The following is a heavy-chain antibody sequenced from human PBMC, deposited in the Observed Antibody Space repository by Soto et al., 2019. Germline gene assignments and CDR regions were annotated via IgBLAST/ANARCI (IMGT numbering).Heavy chain of an antibody. J-gene: IGHJ3*02. CDR1: GFTFSSYG. CDR3: ARGPPQYYYDSSISDAFDI. CDR2: IWYDGSNK. V-gene: IGHV3-33*01. D-gene: IGHD3-22*01. Sequence: GSLRLSCAASGFTFSSYGMHWVRQAPGKGLEWVAVIWYDGSNKYYADSVKGRFTISRDNSKNTLYLQMNSLRAEDTAVYYCARGPPQYYYDSSISDAFDIWGQGTMVT.